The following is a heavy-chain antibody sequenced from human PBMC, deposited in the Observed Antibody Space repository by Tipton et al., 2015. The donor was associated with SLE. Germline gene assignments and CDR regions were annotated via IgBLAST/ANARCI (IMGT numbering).Heavy chain of an antibody. CDR1: RYSISSGYF. D-gene: IGHD1-26*01. Sequence: TLSLTCTVSRYSISSGYFWGWIRQPPGRGLEWVGYISYSGNTNYNPSLKRRVTISVDTSKTHFSLNLSSVTAADTAVYYCARGGLWSDLRGSIYLGLWGQGALVTVSS. V-gene: IGHV4-61*03. J-gene: IGHJ1*01. CDR3: ARGGLWSDLRGSIYLGL. CDR2: ISYSGNT.